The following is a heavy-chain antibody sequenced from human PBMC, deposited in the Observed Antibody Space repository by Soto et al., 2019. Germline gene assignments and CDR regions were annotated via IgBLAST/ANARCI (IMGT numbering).Heavy chain of an antibody. D-gene: IGHD3-22*01. V-gene: IGHV1-24*01. CDR2: FDPEDGET. CDR1: GYTLTELS. CDR3: ATRYYYDSSGYYYWYFDL. J-gene: IGHJ2*01. Sequence: ASVKVSCKVSGYTLTELSMHWVRQAPGKGLEWMGGFDPEDGETIYAQKFQGRVTMTEDTSTDTAYMELSSLRSEDTAVYYCATRYYYDSSGYYYWYFDLWGRGTQVTVSS.